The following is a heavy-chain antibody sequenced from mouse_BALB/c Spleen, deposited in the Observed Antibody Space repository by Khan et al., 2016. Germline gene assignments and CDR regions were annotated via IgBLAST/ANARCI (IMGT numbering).Heavy chain of an antibody. J-gene: IGHJ4*01. D-gene: IGHD2-3*01. CDR1: GYTFTNYG. CDR2: INTYTGEP. Sequence: QIQLVQSGPELKKPGETVKISCKASGYTFTNYGMNWVKQAPGKGLKWMGWINTYTGEPTYADDFKGRFAFSLETSASTAYLQMNNLKNEDTATYFCASIYDGYYVGRYYAMDYWGQGTSVTVSS. V-gene: IGHV9-3-1*01. CDR3: ASIYDGYYVGRYYAMDY.